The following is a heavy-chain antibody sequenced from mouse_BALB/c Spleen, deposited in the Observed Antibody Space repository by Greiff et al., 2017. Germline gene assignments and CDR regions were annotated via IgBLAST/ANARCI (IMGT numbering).Heavy chain of an antibody. Sequence: EVKLMESGGGLVQPGGSMTLSCVASGFTFSNYWMNWVRQSPEKGLEWVAEIRLKSNNYATHYAESVKGRFTISRDDPKSSVYLQMNNLRAEDTGMYYCTSFAWFACWGQGTLVTVAA. J-gene: IGHJ3*01. CDR3: TSFAWFAC. V-gene: IGHV6-6*02. CDR1: GFTFSNYW. CDR2: IRLKSNNYAT.